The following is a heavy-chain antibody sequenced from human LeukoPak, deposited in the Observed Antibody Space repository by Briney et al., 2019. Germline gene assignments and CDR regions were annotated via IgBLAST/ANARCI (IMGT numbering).Heavy chain of an antibody. CDR3: ARGRRGDCYTATDY. D-gene: IGHD2-21*02. V-gene: IGHV3-64*01. Sequence: GGSLRLSCAASGFTFSSYAMHWVRQAPGKGLEFVSAISSNGDSTYYANSVKGRFTISRDNSKNTLYLQMGSLGAEDMAVYYCARGRRGDCYTATDYWGQGTLVTVSS. J-gene: IGHJ4*02. CDR2: ISSNGDST. CDR1: GFTFSSYA.